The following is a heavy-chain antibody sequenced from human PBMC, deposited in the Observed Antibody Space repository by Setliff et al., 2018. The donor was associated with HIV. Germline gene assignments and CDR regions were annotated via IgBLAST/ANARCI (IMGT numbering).Heavy chain of an antibody. Sequence: ASVKVSCKASGYTFSNYVMQWVRQAPGQRLEWMGRVDPKNGKTLYAENLRGRITITADTSTDTAYMELNSLRSEDTAMYYCATLDYYGSQTYNLALHYWGQGTLVTVSS. J-gene: IGHJ4*02. CDR2: VDPKNGKT. V-gene: IGHV1-69-2*01. D-gene: IGHD3-10*01. CDR1: GYTFSNYV. CDR3: ATLDYYGSQTYNLALHY.